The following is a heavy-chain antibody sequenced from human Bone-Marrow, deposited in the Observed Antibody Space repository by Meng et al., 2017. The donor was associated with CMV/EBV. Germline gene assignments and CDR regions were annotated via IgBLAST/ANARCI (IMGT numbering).Heavy chain of an antibody. J-gene: IGHJ5*02. Sequence: SETLSLTCAVYGGSFSGYYWSWIRQPPGKGLEWIGEINHSGSTNYNPSLKSRVTISVDTSKNQFSLKLSSVTAADTAVYYCARVRVPAATRYWFDPWGQGTLVVASS. CDR2: INHSGST. V-gene: IGHV4-34*01. D-gene: IGHD2-2*01. CDR3: ARVRVPAATRYWFDP. CDR1: GGSFSGYY.